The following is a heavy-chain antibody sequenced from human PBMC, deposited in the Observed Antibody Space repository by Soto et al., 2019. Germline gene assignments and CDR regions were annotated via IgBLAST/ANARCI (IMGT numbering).Heavy chain of an antibody. CDR2: INAGNGNT. J-gene: IGHJ4*02. Sequence: ASVKVSCKASGYTFTSYAMHWVRQAPGQRLEWMGWINAGNGNTKYSQEFQGRVTITRDTSASTAYMELNSLRSEDTAVYYCAKDLATGNVDYWGQGTLVTVSS. CDR1: GYTFTSYA. CDR3: AKDLATGNVDY. V-gene: IGHV1-3*01. D-gene: IGHD1-1*01.